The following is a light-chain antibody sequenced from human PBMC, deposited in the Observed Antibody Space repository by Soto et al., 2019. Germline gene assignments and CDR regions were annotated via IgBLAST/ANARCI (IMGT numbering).Light chain of an antibody. Sequence: ALTQPPSASGSPGQSVTISCTGTSSDVGVYDYVSWYQQHPGKAPKVMIYDVSKRPSGVPGRFSGSKSGNTASLTVSGLQAEDEADYYCSSYAGSNNWVFGGGTQLTVL. CDR1: SSDVGVYDY. CDR2: DVS. J-gene: IGLJ3*02. CDR3: SSYAGSNNWV. V-gene: IGLV2-8*01.